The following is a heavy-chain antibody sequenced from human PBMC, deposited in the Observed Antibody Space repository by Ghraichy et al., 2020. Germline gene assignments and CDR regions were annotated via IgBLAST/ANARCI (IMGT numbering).Heavy chain of an antibody. CDR2: IYYSGST. CDR1: GGSISSSSYY. J-gene: IGHJ4*02. V-gene: IGHV4-39*01. D-gene: IGHD3-3*01. Sequence: SETLSLTCTVSGGSISSSSYYWGWIRQPPGKGLEWIGSIYYSGSTYYNPSLKSRVTISVDTSKNQFSLKLSSVTAADTAVYYCARRIDFPYFDYWGQGSLVTVSS. CDR3: ARRIDFPYFDY.